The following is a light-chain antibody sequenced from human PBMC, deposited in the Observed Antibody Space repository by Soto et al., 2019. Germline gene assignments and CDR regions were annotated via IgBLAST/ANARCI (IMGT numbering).Light chain of an antibody. CDR3: SSYTSSSTWV. CDR1: SSDVGGYNY. J-gene: IGLJ3*02. V-gene: IGLV2-14*01. Sequence: QSVLTQPASVSGSPGQSITISCTGTSSDVGGYNYVSWYQEHPGKAPKLMIYDVNNRPSGVSNRFSGSKSGNTASLTISGLQAEDEADYYCSSYTSSSTWVFGGGTKLT. CDR2: DVN.